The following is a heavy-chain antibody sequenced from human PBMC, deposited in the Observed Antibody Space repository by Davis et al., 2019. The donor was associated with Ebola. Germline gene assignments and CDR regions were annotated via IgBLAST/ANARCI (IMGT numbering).Heavy chain of an antibody. D-gene: IGHD1-1*01. Sequence: GESLKISCKGSGYSFTSYWIAWVRQMPGKGLECMGIIYPGDSETRYSPSFQGQVTISADKSITTAYLQWSSLKASDTAMYYCARAQFPTTSDHWGQGTLVTVSS. V-gene: IGHV5-51*01. CDR1: GYSFTSYW. CDR2: IYPGDSET. J-gene: IGHJ4*02. CDR3: ARAQFPTTSDH.